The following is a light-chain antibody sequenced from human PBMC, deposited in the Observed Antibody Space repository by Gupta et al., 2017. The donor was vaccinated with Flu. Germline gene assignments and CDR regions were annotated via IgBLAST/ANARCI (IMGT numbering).Light chain of an antibody. CDR1: SSDIGANNY. J-gene: IGLJ1*01. V-gene: IGLV2-8*01. CDR3: CSSSVKDV. CDR2: EVT. Sequence: QSALTQPPSASGSPGQSVAISCTGTSSDIGANNYVSWYQQHPVKAPKLIIYEVTKRPSGFPDCSSGSKSGTTASLTVARLDAEDEDYYYSCSSSVKDVFGTGTTVTVL.